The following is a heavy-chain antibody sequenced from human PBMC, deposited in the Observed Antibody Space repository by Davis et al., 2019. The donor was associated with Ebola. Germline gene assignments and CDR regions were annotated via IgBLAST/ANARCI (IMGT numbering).Heavy chain of an antibody. J-gene: IGHJ4*02. CDR3: ARAGRGYSSNWYCPDH. CDR1: GFTFSDYY. D-gene: IGHD6-13*01. CDR2: ISGGSSYT. V-gene: IGHV3-11*06. Sequence: GGSLRLSCAASGFTFSDYYMTWVRQAPGKGLEWVSYISGGSSYTKYADSVKGRFTISRDNAKNSLYLEINSLRAEDTAVYYCARAGRGYSSNWYCPDHWGQGTLVTVSS.